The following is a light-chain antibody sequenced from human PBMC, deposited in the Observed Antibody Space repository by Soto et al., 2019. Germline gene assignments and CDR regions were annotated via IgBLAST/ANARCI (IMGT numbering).Light chain of an antibody. CDR3: QQYNNWPPWT. CDR2: GAS. Sequence: EIVMTQSPATLSVSPGERATLSCRASQSVSSNLAWYQQKPGQAPRLLIYGASTRAAGIPARFSGSGSGTDFTLTISSLQSEDVAVDYCQQYNNWPPWTFGQGTKVEIK. J-gene: IGKJ1*01. CDR1: QSVSSN. V-gene: IGKV3-15*01.